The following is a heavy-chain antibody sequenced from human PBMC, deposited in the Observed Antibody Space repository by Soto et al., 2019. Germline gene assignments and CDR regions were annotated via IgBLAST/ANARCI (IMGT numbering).Heavy chain of an antibody. CDR2: IIPIYGTA. V-gene: IGHV1-69*01. Sequence: QVQLVQSGPEVKKPGSSVKVSCKAFGGTLANFNWVRQAPGQGLEWMGGIIPIYGTAHYAQRFQGRVTITADESMTTTYMEMSSLRSDDTGSYYCTRDISGYDSNWFDPWGQGTLVTVSS. CDR3: TRDISGYDSNWFDP. D-gene: IGHD5-12*01. J-gene: IGHJ5*02. CDR1: GGTLAN.